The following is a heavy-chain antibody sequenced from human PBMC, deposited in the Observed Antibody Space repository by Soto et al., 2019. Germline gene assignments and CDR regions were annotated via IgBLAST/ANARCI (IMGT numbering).Heavy chain of an antibody. CDR3: ASIETYYHDSSGYYPMDY. V-gene: IGHV1-69*13. D-gene: IGHD3-22*01. CDR2: IIPIFGTA. J-gene: IGHJ4*02. CDR1: GCTFSSYA. Sequence: SVKVSCKASGCTFSSYAISWVRQAPGQGLEWMGGIIPIFGTANYAQKFQGRVTITADESTSTAYMELSSLRSEDTAVYYCASIETYYHDSSGYYPMDYWGQGTLVTVSS.